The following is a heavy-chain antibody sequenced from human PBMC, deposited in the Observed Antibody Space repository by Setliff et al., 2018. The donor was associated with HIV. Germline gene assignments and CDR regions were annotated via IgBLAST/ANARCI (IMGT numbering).Heavy chain of an antibody. J-gene: IGHJ5*02. D-gene: IGHD5-18*01. Sequence: GGSLRLSCAASGFTFSSYGMHWVRQAPGKGLEWVAVIWYDGTTYYADSVKGRFTIPRDNSKNTVFLQMNSLRGEDTAVYYCAALKGYSYGRGCFDPWGQGTLVTVSS. CDR2: IWYDGTT. V-gene: IGHV3-33*03. CDR3: AALKGYSYGRGCFDP. CDR1: GFTFSSYG.